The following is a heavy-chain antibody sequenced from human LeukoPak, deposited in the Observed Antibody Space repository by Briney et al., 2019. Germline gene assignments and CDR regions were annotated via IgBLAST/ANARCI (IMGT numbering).Heavy chain of an antibody. Sequence: GGSLRLSCAASGFTFSSYAMSWVRQTPGKGLEWVSAISGSGGSTYYADSVKGRFTISRDNSKNTLYLQMNSLRAEDTAVYYCAKDPQQWLVQGFDPWGQGTLVTVSS. D-gene: IGHD6-19*01. J-gene: IGHJ5*02. CDR2: ISGSGGST. V-gene: IGHV3-23*01. CDR3: AKDPQQWLVQGFDP. CDR1: GFTFSSYA.